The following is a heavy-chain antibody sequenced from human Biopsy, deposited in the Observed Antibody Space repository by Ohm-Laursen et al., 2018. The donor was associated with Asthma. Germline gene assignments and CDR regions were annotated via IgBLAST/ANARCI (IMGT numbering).Heavy chain of an antibody. Sequence: SLRLSCAASGFTFRNYGMHWVRQVAGKGLDWVAVVTYDGISQYYAESVKGRFTISRDNSRNTLNLQMNSVRPDDTAVYFCARERAGVLGSYNGMDVWGPGTTVSGSS. CDR1: GFTFRNYG. D-gene: IGHD2-8*01. V-gene: IGHV3-30*03. J-gene: IGHJ6*02. CDR2: VTYDGISQ. CDR3: ARERAGVLGSYNGMDV.